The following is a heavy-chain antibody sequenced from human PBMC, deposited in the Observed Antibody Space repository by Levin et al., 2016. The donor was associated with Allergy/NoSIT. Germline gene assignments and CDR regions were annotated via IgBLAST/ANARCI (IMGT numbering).Heavy chain of an antibody. D-gene: IGHD1-7*01. CDR2: ISGSGGST. J-gene: IGHJ6*02. Sequence: WIRQPPGKGLEWVSAISGSGGSTYYADSVKGRFTISRDNSKSTLYLQMNSLRAEDTAVYYCAKGSGNYGSCYYYGMDVWGQGTTVTVSS. V-gene: IGHV3-23*01. CDR3: AKGSGNYGSCYYYGMDV.